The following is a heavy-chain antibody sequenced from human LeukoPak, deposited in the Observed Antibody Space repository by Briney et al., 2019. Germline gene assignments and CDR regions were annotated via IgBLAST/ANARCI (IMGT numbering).Heavy chain of an antibody. V-gene: IGHV1-18*01. CDR2: ISAYNGNT. Sequence: ASVKVSCKASGYTFTSYGISWVRQAPGQGLEWMGWISAYNGNTNYAQKLQGRVTMTTDTSTSTAYMELRSLRSDDTAVYYCARAARYYYDSGWFDPWGQGTLVTVSS. CDR3: ARAARYYYDSGWFDP. D-gene: IGHD3-22*01. CDR1: GYTFTSYG. J-gene: IGHJ5*02.